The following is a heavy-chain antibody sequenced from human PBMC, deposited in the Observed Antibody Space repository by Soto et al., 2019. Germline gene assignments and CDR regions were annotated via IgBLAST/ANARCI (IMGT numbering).Heavy chain of an antibody. V-gene: IGHV1-18*01. CDR2: ISAYNDYT. D-gene: IGHD3-16*01. CDR3: ARGGYYDKVWGKMNYYGLDV. Sequence: QVRLVQSAAEVKKPGASVKVSCKASGYTFIRYGITWVRQAPGQGLEWMGWISAYNDYTNYAQKLQGRVTMTTDTSTGTVYMELRSLRSDDTAVYYCARGGYYDKVWGKMNYYGLDVWGQGTTVTVSS. J-gene: IGHJ6*02. CDR1: GYTFIRYG.